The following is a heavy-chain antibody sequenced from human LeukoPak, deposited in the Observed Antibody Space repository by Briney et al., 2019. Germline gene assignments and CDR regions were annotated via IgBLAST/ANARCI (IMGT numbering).Heavy chain of an antibody. CDR2: ISGSGGST. CDR3: AKGEYYYGLVDY. J-gene: IGHJ4*02. D-gene: IGHD3-10*01. Sequence: GASLRLSCAASGFTFSSYAMSWVRQAPGKGLEWVSAISGSGGSTYYADSVKGRFTISRDNSKNTLYLQMNSLRAEDTAVYYCAKGEYYYGLVDYWGQGTLVTVSS. V-gene: IGHV3-23*01. CDR1: GFTFSSYA.